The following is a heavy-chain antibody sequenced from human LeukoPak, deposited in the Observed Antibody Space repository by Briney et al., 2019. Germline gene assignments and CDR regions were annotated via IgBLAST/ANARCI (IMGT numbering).Heavy chain of an antibody. CDR3: ARATPRVGATVD. CDR1: GGSISSGSYY. J-gene: IGHJ4*02. D-gene: IGHD1-26*01. CDR2: IYTSGST. Sequence: PSETLSLTCTVSGGSISSGSYYWSWLRQPAGMGLEGIGRIYTSGSTNYNPSLKSRVTISVATSKNQFSLKLSSVTAADTAVYYCARATPRVGATVDWGQGTLVTVSS. V-gene: IGHV4-61*02.